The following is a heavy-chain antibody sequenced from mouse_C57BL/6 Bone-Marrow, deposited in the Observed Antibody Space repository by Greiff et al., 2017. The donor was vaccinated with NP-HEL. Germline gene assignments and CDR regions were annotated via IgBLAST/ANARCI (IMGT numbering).Heavy chain of an antibody. V-gene: IGHV3-6*01. D-gene: IGHD1-1*01. Sequence: VQLQQSGPGLVKPSQSLSLTCSVTGYSITSGYYWNWIRQFPGNKLEWMGYISYDGSNNYNPSLKNRISITRDTSKNQFFLKLNSVTTEDTATYYCAREGYYGRGQGTLVTVSA. CDR1: GYSITSGYY. CDR3: AREGYYG. CDR2: ISYDGSN. J-gene: IGHJ3*01.